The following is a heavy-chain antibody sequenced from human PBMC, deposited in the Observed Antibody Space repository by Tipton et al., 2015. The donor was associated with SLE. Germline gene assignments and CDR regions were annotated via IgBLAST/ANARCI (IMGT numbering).Heavy chain of an antibody. D-gene: IGHD3-3*01. CDR1: GGSISDYY. Sequence: GLVKPSETLSLTCSVSGGSISDYYWSWIRQPPGKGLEWIAYIYYSGSTNYNPSLKSRVTISVDTSKNQFSLKLSSVTAADTAVYYCARDRAGYYDFGYYYMDVWGKGTTVTVSS. CDR2: IYYSGST. CDR3: ARDRAGYYDFGYYYMDV. J-gene: IGHJ6*03. V-gene: IGHV4-59*01.